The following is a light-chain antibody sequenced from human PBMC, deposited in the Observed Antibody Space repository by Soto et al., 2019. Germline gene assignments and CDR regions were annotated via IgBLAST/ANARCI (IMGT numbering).Light chain of an antibody. CDR3: QQYDSSPWT. J-gene: IGKJ1*01. V-gene: IGKV3-20*01. CDR2: GAS. Sequence: IVLTQSPGTLALSPGDRVTFSCRSSHSVSSTYLAWNPQTPGQSPRHLIYGASSRATGIPDRLSGSGSVTDFTITISRLEPEDFAVYYWQQYDSSPWTLGQGTQVEIK. CDR1: HSVSSTY.